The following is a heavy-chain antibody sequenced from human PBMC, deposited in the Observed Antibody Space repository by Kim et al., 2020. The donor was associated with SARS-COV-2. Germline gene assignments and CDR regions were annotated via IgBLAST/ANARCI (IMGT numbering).Heavy chain of an antibody. V-gene: IGHV4-59*13. CDR3: ARLPDISGWPFDY. Sequence: SETLSLTCTVSGGPLNGYFWTWIRQSPEKGLEWIGYIRYTGRTEYNPSLKSRVTMSLDTSKNQFSLKVTSVAPADTAVYYCARLPDISGWPFDYWGQGT. CDR2: IRYTGRT. CDR1: GGPLNGYF. D-gene: IGHD6-19*01. J-gene: IGHJ4*02.